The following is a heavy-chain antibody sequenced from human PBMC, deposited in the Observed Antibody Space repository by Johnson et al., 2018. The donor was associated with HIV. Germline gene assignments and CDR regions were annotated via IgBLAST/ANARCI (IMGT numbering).Heavy chain of an antibody. Sequence: VQLVESGGGLVKPGGSLRLSCAASGFTFSNVWMTWVRQAPGKGLEWVGRIKRKIEGETTDYAAPVKGRFTISRDDSNNMLYLEMNSLKTEDTATYYCTTAGYTFSDAFDIWGHGLMVTVSS. V-gene: IGHV3-15*01. J-gene: IGHJ3*02. CDR1: GFTFSNVW. CDR3: TTAGYTFSDAFDI. CDR2: IKRKIEGETT. D-gene: IGHD2-2*02.